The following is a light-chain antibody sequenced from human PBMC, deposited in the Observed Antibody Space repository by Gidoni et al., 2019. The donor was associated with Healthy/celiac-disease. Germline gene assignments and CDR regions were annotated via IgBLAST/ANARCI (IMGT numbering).Light chain of an antibody. V-gene: IGKV3-20*01. CDR2: GAY. J-gene: IGKJ2*01. CDR1: QSVSSIY. CDR3: QQCGRSLCP. Sequence: LVLTQSPGTLSLSPGERATLSSRASQSVSSIYLAWYQQNPGQAPRLLIYGAYSRATGIPDMFSGSGSGTDFTITISRLEPEDFAVYYCQQCGRSLCPFGEGTKLEIK.